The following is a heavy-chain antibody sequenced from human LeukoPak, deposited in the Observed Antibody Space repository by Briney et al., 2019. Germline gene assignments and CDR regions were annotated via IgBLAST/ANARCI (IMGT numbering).Heavy chain of an antibody. J-gene: IGHJ6*03. CDR1: GFTFSSYG. CDR2: ISNIGDII. CDR3: AKDATAVVGTVYMDV. V-gene: IGHV3-48*04. D-gene: IGHD6-13*01. Sequence: GGSLRLSCAASGFTFSSYGMSWVRQAPGKGLEWISHISNIGDIIHYADSVEGRFTISRDNAKNSLYLQMNSLRAEDTAVYYCAKDATAVVGTVYMDVWGKGTTVTISS.